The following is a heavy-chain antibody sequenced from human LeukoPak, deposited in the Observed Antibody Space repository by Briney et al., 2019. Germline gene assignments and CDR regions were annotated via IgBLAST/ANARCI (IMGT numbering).Heavy chain of an antibody. CDR2: IHSSGNT. D-gene: IGHD6-19*01. V-gene: IGHV4-61*02. J-gene: IGHJ3*02. CDR1: GGSISSGTFY. Sequence: PSETLSLTCTVSGGSISSGTFYWSWIRQPAGKGLEWIGRIHSSGNTNYNPSLKSRVTISVDTSKNQFSLKLSSVTAADTAVYYCARGMGIAVAGTRAFDIWGQGTMVTVSS. CDR3: ARGMGIAVAGTRAFDI.